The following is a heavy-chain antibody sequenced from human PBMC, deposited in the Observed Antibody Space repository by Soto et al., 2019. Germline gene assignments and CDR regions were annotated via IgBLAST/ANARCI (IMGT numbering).Heavy chain of an antibody. V-gene: IGHV4-31*03. CDR1: GGSISSGGYY. Sequence: PSETLSLTCTVSGGSISSGGYYWSWIRQHPGKGLEWMGYIYYSGSTYYNPSLKSRVTISVETSKNQFSLKLSSVTAADPAVYYCARASSWNYYGMDVWGQGTTVTVSS. D-gene: IGHD6-13*01. CDR3: ARASSWNYYGMDV. J-gene: IGHJ6*02. CDR2: IYYSGST.